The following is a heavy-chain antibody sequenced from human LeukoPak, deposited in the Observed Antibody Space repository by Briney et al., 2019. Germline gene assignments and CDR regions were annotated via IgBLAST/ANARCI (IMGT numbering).Heavy chain of an antibody. J-gene: IGHJ4*02. CDR2: IYHSGSP. CDR3: ARVSGGSYYPFDY. Sequence: SGTLSLTCAVSGGSISSNNWWGWVRQPPGKGLEWIGEIYHSGSPNYNPSLKSRVTISVDKSRNHFSLNLSSVTAADTAVYYCARVSGGSYYPFDYWGQGTLVTVSS. CDR1: GGSISSNNW. V-gene: IGHV4-4*02. D-gene: IGHD1-26*01.